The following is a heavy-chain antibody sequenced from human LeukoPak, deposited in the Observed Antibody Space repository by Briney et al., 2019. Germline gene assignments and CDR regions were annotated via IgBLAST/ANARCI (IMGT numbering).Heavy chain of an antibody. J-gene: IGHJ4*02. V-gene: IGHV3-30*18. CDR3: AKDRSVAAADYYFDY. CDR2: ISYDGTNK. CDR1: GFTFSSYG. D-gene: IGHD6-13*01. Sequence: AGGSLRLSCAASGFTFSSYGMHWVRQAPGKGLEWVAVISYDGTNKYSADSVKGRFTISRDNSKNTLYLQMNSLRAEDTAVCYCAKDRSVAAADYYFDYWGQGTLVTVSS.